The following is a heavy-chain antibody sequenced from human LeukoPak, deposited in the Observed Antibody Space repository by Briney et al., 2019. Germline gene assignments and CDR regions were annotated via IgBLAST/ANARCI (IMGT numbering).Heavy chain of an antibody. CDR2: IYGNNDK. Sequence: SGPTLVNPTQTLTLTCTFSGFSLSTSGLGVGWNRQPPGKALEWLALIYGNNDKRYSPSLKSRHTITKDTSKNQVVLTMTNMDPVDSATYYCVHDIPGGEGFQHWGRGTPVTVSS. D-gene: IGHD3-16*01. J-gene: IGHJ1*01. CDR3: VHDIPGGEGFQH. CDR1: GFSLSTSGLG. V-gene: IGHV2-5*01.